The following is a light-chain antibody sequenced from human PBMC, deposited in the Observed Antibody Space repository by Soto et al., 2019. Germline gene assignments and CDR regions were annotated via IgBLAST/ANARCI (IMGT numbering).Light chain of an antibody. CDR2: ATS. CDR1: RGISSY. J-gene: IGKJ1*01. Sequence: IQLTQSPSSLSASVGDRVTITCRASRGISSYLAWFQQQPGTASKPLIYATSTLHSGVPSRFTGSGSGTEFTLTITSLQPEDFVTYYCQQYNSYPWTFGQGTKVDIK. CDR3: QQYNSYPWT. V-gene: IGKV1-16*01.